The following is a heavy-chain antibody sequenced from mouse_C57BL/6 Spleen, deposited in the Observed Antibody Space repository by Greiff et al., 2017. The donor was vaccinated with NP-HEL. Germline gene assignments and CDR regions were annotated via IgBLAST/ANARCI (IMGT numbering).Heavy chain of an antibody. V-gene: IGHV1-19*01. D-gene: IGHD1-1*01. CDR3: ARRGITDFYGSSWAMDY. J-gene: IGHJ4*01. Sequence: EVQLQQSGPVLVKPGASVKMSCKASGYTFTDYYMNWVKQSHGKSLEWIGVINPYNVGTSYNQKFKGKATLTVDTSSSTAYMELNSLTSENSAVYYCARRGITDFYGSSWAMDYWGQGTSVTVSS. CDR1: GYTFTDYY. CDR2: INPYNVGT.